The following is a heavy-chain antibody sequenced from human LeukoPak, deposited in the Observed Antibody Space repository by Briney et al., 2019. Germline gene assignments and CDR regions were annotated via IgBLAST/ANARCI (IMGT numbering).Heavy chain of an antibody. CDR3: AREGVLLWFGELRSWFDP. CDR2: VYASGNT. Sequence: SETLSLTCTVSGASISSATYYWSWIRQPAGKGLEWIGRVYASGNTNYNPSLKSRVTISVDTSKNQFSLKLSSVTAADTAVYYCAREGVLLWFGELRSWFDPWGQGTLVTVSS. V-gene: IGHV4-61*02. D-gene: IGHD3-10*01. J-gene: IGHJ5*02. CDR1: GASISSATYY.